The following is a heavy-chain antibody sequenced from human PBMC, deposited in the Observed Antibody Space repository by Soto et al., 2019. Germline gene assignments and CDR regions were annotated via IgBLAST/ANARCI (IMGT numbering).Heavy chain of an antibody. Sequence: SDALYLTSTLSGRSVRVSYWPWIRQSPGKGLEWLGYVYYTGSTNYSPSLSSRVSISVATSKIEFSPRLNSGTAADTAVYLCGWSCGGFGADTEFWGQGIQVRVSS. D-gene: IGHD3-10*01. CDR2: VYYTGST. CDR1: GRSVRVSY. V-gene: IGHV4-59*02. CDR3: GWSCGGFGADTEF. J-gene: IGHJ4*02.